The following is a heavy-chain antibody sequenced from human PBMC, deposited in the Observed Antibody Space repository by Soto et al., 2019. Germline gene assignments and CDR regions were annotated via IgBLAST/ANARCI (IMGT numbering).Heavy chain of an antibody. CDR1: GFTFSSYG. CDR2: IWYDGSNK. V-gene: IGHV3-33*01. Sequence: GGSLRLSCAASGFTFSSYGMHWVRQAPGKGLEWVAVIWYDGSNKYYADSVKGRFTISRDNSKNTLYLQMNSLRAEDTAVYYCARAPQLIAAAGTEVFDYWGQGTLVTVSS. CDR3: ARAPQLIAAAGTEVFDY. D-gene: IGHD6-13*01. J-gene: IGHJ4*02.